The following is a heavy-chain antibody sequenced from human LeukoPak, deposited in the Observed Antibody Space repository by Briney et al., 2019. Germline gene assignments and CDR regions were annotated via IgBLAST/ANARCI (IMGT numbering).Heavy chain of an antibody. J-gene: IGHJ4*02. V-gene: IGHV4-39*01. CDR3: ARHSPYYDDSSGYYYHPDY. CDR2: IFYSGST. D-gene: IGHD3-22*01. CDR1: GGSIRSNIY. Sequence: PSETLSLTXTVSGGSIRSNIYWGWIREPPGKGLERIGSIFYSGSTYYNLSLKSRLTISVDTSKNEFSLKLSSVTAADTAVYYCARHSPYYDDSSGYYYHPDYWGQGTLVTVSS.